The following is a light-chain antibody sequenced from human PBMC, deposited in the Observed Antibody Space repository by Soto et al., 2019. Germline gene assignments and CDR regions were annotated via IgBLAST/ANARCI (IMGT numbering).Light chain of an antibody. CDR1: QDISNY. J-gene: IGKJ5*01. CDR2: DAS. CDR3: QQYDNLPSIT. Sequence: DIQMTQSPSSLSASVGDRVTITCQASQDISNYLNWYQQKPGKAPKLLIYDASNLETGVPSRFSGSGCGTDFTFTISSLQPEDIATYYCQQYDNLPSITFGQGTRLEIK. V-gene: IGKV1-33*01.